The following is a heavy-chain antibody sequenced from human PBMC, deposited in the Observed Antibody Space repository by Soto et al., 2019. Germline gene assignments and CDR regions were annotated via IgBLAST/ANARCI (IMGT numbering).Heavy chain of an antibody. CDR1: GFTFSSYA. CDR3: AKASRRYYYYGMDV. D-gene: IGHD2-2*01. Sequence: PGGSLSLSCAASGFTFSSYAMSWVRQAPGKGLEWVSAISGSGGSTYYADSVKGRFTISRDNSKNTLYLQMNSLRAEDTAVYYCAKASRRYYYYGMDVWGQGTTVTVSS. CDR2: ISGSGGST. J-gene: IGHJ6*02. V-gene: IGHV3-23*01.